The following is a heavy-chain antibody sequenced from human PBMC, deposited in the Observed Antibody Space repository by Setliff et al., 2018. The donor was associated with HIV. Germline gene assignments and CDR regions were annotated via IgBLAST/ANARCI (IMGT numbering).Heavy chain of an antibody. D-gene: IGHD4-17*01. CDR3: SRAAAGNTGPFDL. CDR1: GESFSGFY. CDR2: IYYSGST. V-gene: IGHV4-59*08. J-gene: IGHJ4*02. Sequence: SETLSLTCAVYGESFSGFYWNWIRQHPGKGLEWIGYIYYSGSTNYNPSLKSRVTMPVDTSKNQFSLKLTSVTAADTAVYYCSRAAAGNTGPFDLWGQGSPVTVSS.